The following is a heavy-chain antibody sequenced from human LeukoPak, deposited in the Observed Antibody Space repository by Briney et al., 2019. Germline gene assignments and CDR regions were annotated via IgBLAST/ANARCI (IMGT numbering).Heavy chain of an antibody. J-gene: IGHJ4*02. Sequence: ASVKVPCKASGYTFTGHYMHWVRQAPGQGLEWMGWINPNSGGTNYAQKFQGRVTMTRDTSISTAYMELSRLRSDDTALYYCARWRGYASDWSGPFDDWGQGTLVTVSS. D-gene: IGHD6-19*01. CDR3: ARWRGYASDWSGPFDD. CDR1: GYTFTGHY. V-gene: IGHV1-2*02. CDR2: INPNSGGT.